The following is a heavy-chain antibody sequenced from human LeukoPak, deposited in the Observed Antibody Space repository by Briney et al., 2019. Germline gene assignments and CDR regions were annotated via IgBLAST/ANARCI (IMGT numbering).Heavy chain of an antibody. V-gene: IGHV4-59*01. CDR2: IYYSGST. CDR1: GGSISSYY. CDR3: ARDPTGGNAFDY. J-gene: IGHJ4*02. Sequence: PSETLSLTCTVSGGSISSYYWRWIRQPPGKGLEWIGYIYYSGSTNYNPSLKSRVTISVDTSKNQFSLKLSSVTAADTAVYYCARDPTGGNAFDYWGQGTLVTVSS. D-gene: IGHD2-8*02.